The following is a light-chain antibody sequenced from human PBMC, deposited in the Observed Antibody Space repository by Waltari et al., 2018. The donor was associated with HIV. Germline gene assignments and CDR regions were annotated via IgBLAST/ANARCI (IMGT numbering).Light chain of an antibody. Sequence: QSALTQPPSASGSPGQSVTISCTGTSSDVGGYNHVSWYQHHPGKAPKILLYEVTSRPSGVPDRFSGSKSGNTASLTVSGLQADDEADYYCVSYAGVKNRRAFGGGTKLTVL. J-gene: IGLJ3*02. CDR3: VSYAGVKNRRA. CDR2: EVT. CDR1: SSDVGGYNH. V-gene: IGLV2-8*01.